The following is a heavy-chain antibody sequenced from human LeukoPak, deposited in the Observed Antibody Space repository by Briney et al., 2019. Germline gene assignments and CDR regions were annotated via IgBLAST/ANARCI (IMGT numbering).Heavy chain of an antibody. Sequence: PGGSLRLSCAASGFSFSFYGMHCVRQAPGKGLEWVAVISEDGTKKNYAESVKGRFTISGDNSNNTLYLQMNSLRAEDTAVYYCAKDRETTSSGTFGNWGQGTLVTVSS. CDR3: AKDRETTSSGTFGN. J-gene: IGHJ4*02. V-gene: IGHV3-30*18. CDR2: ISEDGTKK. D-gene: IGHD6-13*01. CDR1: GFSFSFYG.